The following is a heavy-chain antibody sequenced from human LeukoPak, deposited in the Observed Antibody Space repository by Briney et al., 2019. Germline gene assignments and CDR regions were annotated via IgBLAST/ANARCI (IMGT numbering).Heavy chain of an antibody. D-gene: IGHD5-18*01. J-gene: IGHJ6*02. Sequence: PSQTLSLTCTVSGGSISSGGYYWSWIRQHPGKGLEWIGYIYYSGSTYYNPSLKSRVTISVDTSKNQFSLKLSSVTAADTAVYYCARERVRGYSYGMDVWGQGTTVTVSS. CDR2: IYYSGST. CDR3: ARERVRGYSYGMDV. CDR1: GGSISSGGYY. V-gene: IGHV4-31*03.